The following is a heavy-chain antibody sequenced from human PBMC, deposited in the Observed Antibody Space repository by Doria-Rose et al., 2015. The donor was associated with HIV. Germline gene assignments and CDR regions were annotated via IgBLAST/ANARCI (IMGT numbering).Heavy chain of an antibody. CDR3: ARGRVIRPFDY. V-gene: IGHV3-11*01. D-gene: IGHD3-16*02. J-gene: IGHJ4*02. Sequence: ASGFTLRDYYMSWIRQAPGKGLEWISYISSSGSTIFDADSVKGRFTISRDNAKNSLFLQMNSLRVEDTAVYYCARGRVIRPFDYWGQGTLVTVSS. CDR1: GFTLRDYY. CDR2: ISSSGSTI.